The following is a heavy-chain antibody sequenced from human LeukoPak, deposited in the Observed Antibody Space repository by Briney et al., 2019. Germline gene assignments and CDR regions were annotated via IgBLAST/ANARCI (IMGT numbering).Heavy chain of an antibody. CDR3: ARDLDSYGDSDY. D-gene: IGHD4-17*01. V-gene: IGHV3-53*01. Sequence: GGSLRLSCAASGFTVSSNYMSWVRQAPGKGLEWVSVIYSGGSTYYADSVKGRFTISRDNSKNTLYLQMNSLRAEDTAVYYCARDLDSYGDSDYWGQGTLVTVSS. J-gene: IGHJ4*02. CDR1: GFTVSSNY. CDR2: IYSGGST.